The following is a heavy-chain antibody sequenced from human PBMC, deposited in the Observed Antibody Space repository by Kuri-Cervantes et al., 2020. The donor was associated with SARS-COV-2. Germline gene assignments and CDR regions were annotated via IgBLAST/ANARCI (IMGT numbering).Heavy chain of an antibody. Sequence: SETLSLTCTASGGSISSYYWSWIRQPPGKGLEWIGYTYYSGSTNYNPSLKSRVTISVDTSKNQFSLKLSSVTAADTAVYYWARAGDYGDYSVYYYYYYGKDVWGQGTTVTVSS. J-gene: IGHJ6*02. D-gene: IGHD4-17*01. CDR1: GGSISSYY. CDR2: TYYSGST. V-gene: IGHV4-59*01. CDR3: ARAGDYGDYSVYYYYYYGKDV.